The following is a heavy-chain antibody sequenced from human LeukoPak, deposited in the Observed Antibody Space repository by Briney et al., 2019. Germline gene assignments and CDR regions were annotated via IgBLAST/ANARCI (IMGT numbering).Heavy chain of an antibody. CDR1: GGSFSGYY. Sequence: SETLSLTCAVYGGSFSGYYWSWIRQPPGKGLEWIGEINHSGSTNYSPSLKSRVTVSVDTSKNQFSLKLSSVTAADTAVYYCARVENKDIVVVVAAKGAPCWFDPWGQGTLVTVSS. CDR2: INHSGST. D-gene: IGHD2-15*01. J-gene: IGHJ5*02. CDR3: ARVENKDIVVVVAAKGAPCWFDP. V-gene: IGHV4-34*01.